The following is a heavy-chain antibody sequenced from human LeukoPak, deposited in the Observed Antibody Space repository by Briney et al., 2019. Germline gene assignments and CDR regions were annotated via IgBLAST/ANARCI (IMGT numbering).Heavy chain of an antibody. J-gene: IGHJ3*02. Sequence: GGSLSLSCAASGFTVSSNYMSWVRQAPGKGLEWVSVIYSGGSTYYADSVKGRFTISRDNSKNTLYLQMNSLRAEDTAVYYCARDLALDAFDIWGQGTMVTVSS. V-gene: IGHV3-66*01. CDR1: GFTVSSNY. CDR3: ARDLALDAFDI. CDR2: IYSGGST.